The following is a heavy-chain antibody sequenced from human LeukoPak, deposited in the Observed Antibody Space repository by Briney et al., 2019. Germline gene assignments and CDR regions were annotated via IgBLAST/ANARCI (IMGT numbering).Heavy chain of an antibody. CDR3: ARAGGVRDTPMDLDY. D-gene: IGHD5-18*01. Sequence: SETLSLTCTVSGASISTHYWGWIRQPPGKGLEWVGDFCYSGRTNYNPSLQSRVTISVDTSKHQFSLTLSSVTAADTAVYYCARAGGVRDTPMDLDYWGQGTLVTVSS. V-gene: IGHV4-59*11. J-gene: IGHJ4*02. CDR1: GASISTHY. CDR2: FCYSGRT.